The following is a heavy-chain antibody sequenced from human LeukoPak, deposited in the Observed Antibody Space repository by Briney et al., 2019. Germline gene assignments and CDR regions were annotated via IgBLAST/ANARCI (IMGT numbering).Heavy chain of an antibody. CDR2: ISYDGSNK. V-gene: IGHV3-30*18. CDR1: GFTFSSYG. CDR3: ANQPWGPPGLDY. J-gene: IGHJ4*02. D-gene: IGHD3-16*01. Sequence: GGSLRLSCAASGFTFSSYGMHWVRQAPGKGLEWVAVISYDGSNKYYADSVKGRFTISRDNSKNTLYLQMNSLRAEDTAVYYCANQPWGPPGLDYWGQGTLVTVSS.